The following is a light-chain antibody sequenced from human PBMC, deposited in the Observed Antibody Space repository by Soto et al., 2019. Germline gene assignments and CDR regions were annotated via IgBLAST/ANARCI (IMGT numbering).Light chain of an antibody. CDR3: LQHNTYPWT. Sequence: DIPMTQSPSSLSASVGDRVIITCRASKGIGDDLGWYQQKPGKAPKRLIYAASSLQSGVPSRFSGSGSGTDFTLTISILQPDDFASYYCLQHNTYPWTFGPGTKVEVK. CDR2: AAS. V-gene: IGKV1-17*01. J-gene: IGKJ1*01. CDR1: KGIGDD.